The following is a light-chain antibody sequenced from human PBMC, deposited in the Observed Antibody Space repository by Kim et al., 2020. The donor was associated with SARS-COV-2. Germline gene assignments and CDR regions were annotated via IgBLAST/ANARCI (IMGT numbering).Light chain of an antibody. Sequence: QSVLTQPPSVSAARGQKVTISCSGSSSNIGRNYVCWFQQFPGTAPKLLIYDNDQRRSGTPDRFSGSKSGTSATLAITGLQTGDEADYYCGTWDSSLSADWVFGGGTKVTVL. CDR1: SSNIGRNY. CDR3: GTWDSSLSADWV. V-gene: IGLV1-51*01. CDR2: DND. J-gene: IGLJ3*02.